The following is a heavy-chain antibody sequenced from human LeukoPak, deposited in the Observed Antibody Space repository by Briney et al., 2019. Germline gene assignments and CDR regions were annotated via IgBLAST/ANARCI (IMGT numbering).Heavy chain of an antibody. CDR1: GYTFTGYY. J-gene: IGHJ4*02. Sequence: GASVKVSCKASGYTFTGYYMHWVRQAPGQGLEWMGWINPNSGGTNYAQNFQGRVTMSRDTSISTAYMDLSRLSSDDTAVYYCARAVGYGSGTYRQYFFDYWGQGTLVTVSS. CDR2: INPNSGGT. D-gene: IGHD3-10*01. V-gene: IGHV1-2*02. CDR3: ARAVGYGSGTYRQYFFDY.